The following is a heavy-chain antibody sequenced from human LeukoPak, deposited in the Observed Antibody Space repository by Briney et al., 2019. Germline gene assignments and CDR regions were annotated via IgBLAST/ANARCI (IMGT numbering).Heavy chain of an antibody. CDR2: INHSGST. V-gene: IGHV4-34*01. CDR1: GGSFSGYY. D-gene: IGHD3-3*01. Sequence: SETLSLTCAVYGGSFSGYYWSWIRQPPEKGLEWIGEINHSGSTNYNPSLKSRVTISVDTSKNQFSLKLSSVTAADTAVYYCASARDLLRYLDYWGQGTLVTVSS. CDR3: ASARDLLRYLDY. J-gene: IGHJ4*02.